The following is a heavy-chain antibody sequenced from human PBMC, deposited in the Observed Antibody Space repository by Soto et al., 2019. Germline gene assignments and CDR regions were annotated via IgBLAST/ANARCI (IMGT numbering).Heavy chain of an antibody. D-gene: IGHD3-10*01. CDR1: GFTFSSYE. CDR3: ARELMVRGVIYYYYGMDV. Sequence: GGSLRLSCAASGFTFSSYEMNWVRQAPGKGLEWVSYISSSGSTIYYADSVKGRFAISRDNAKNSLYLQMNSLRAEDTAVYYCARELMVRGVIYYYYGMDVWGQGTTVTVSS. CDR2: ISSSGSTI. J-gene: IGHJ6*02. V-gene: IGHV3-48*03.